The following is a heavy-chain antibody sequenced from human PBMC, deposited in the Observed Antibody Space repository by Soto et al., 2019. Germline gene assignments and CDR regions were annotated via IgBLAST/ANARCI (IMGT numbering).Heavy chain of an antibody. CDR2: IWYDGSNK. CDR3: ARDPIPYGHYERYFDY. Sequence: QVQLVESGGGVVQPGRSLRLSCAASGFTFSSYGMHWVRQAPGKGLEWVAVIWYDGSNKYYADSVKGRFTISRDNSKNTLYLQMNSLRAEDTAVYYCARDPIPYGHYERYFDYWGQGTLVTVSS. J-gene: IGHJ4*02. D-gene: IGHD4-17*01. CDR1: GFTFSSYG. V-gene: IGHV3-33*01.